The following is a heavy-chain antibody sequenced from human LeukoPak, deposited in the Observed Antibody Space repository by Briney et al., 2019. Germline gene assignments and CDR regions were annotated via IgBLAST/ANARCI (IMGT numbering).Heavy chain of an antibody. Sequence: SGRSLRLSCTASGFTFGDYAMSWVRQAPGKGLEWVGFIRSKAYGGTTEYAASVKGRFTISRDDSKSIAYLQMNSLKTEDTAVYYCTRGPYDSSGYYYGLLDYWGQGTPVTVSS. D-gene: IGHD3-22*01. CDR2: IRSKAYGGTT. CDR3: TRGPYDSSGYYYGLLDY. J-gene: IGHJ4*02. CDR1: GFTFGDYA. V-gene: IGHV3-49*04.